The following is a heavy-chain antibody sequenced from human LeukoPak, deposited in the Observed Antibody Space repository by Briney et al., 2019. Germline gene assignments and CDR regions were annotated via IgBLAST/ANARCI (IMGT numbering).Heavy chain of an antibody. J-gene: IGHJ4*02. CDR1: GFTFSSYA. Sequence: GGSLRLSYATSGFTFSSYAMSWVRQAPGKGLEWVSVIDDSGDGTYYADSVKGRFTISRDNSKNTLYLHMNSLRAEDTAIYYCAKGNRPELWGQGTLVTVSS. V-gene: IGHV3-23*01. D-gene: IGHD1-14*01. CDR2: IDDSGDGT. CDR3: AKGNRPEL.